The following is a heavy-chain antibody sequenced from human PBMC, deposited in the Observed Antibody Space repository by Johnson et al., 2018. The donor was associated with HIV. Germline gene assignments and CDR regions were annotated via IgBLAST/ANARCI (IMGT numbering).Heavy chain of an antibody. D-gene: IGHD2-8*02. CDR3: GRESTGAGTAFDI. V-gene: IGHV3-7*01. Sequence: VHLVESGGGLVKPGGSLRLSCAASGFTFSNAWMSWVRQAPGKGLEWVANINQDGSDKYYVDSVKGRFTISRDNAQNSLYLQMNSLRAEDTAVYYCGRESTGAGTAFDIWGQGTMVTVSS. J-gene: IGHJ3*02. CDR1: GFTFSNAW. CDR2: INQDGSDK.